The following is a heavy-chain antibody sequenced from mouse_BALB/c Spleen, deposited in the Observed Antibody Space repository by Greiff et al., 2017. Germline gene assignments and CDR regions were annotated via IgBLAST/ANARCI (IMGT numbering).Heavy chain of an antibody. CDR2: ISSGGST. D-gene: IGHD2-3*01. J-gene: IGHJ2*01. V-gene: IGHV5-6-5*01. Sequence: EVKLMESEGGLVKPGGSLKLSCAASGFTFSSYAMSWVRQTPEKRLEWVASISSGGSTYYPDSVKGRFTISRDNARNILYLQMSSLRSEDTAMYYCARYDGYYYFDYWGQGTTLTVSS. CDR3: ARYDGYYYFDY. CDR1: GFTFSSYA.